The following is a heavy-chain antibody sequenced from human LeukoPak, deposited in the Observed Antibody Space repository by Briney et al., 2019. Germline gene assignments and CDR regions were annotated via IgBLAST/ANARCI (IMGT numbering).Heavy chain of an antibody. D-gene: IGHD3-9*01. V-gene: IGHV3-11*01. Sequence: GGSLRLSCAVSGFTFTDTYMTWIRQAPGKGLESLSYISPSGTDISYADSVKGRFTISRDNSKNTLYLQMNNLRAEDTAIYYCAKAANYDILTGYYLDYWGQGTLVTVSS. CDR1: GFTFTDTY. J-gene: IGHJ4*02. CDR3: AKAANYDILTGYYLDY. CDR2: ISPSGTDI.